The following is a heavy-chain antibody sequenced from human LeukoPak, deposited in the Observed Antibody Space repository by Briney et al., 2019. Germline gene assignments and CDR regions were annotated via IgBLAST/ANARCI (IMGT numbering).Heavy chain of an antibody. V-gene: IGHV4-59*01. J-gene: IGHJ4*02. Sequence: SETLSLTCTVSGGSISSYYWSWIRQPPGKGLEWIGYIYYSGSTNYNPSLKSRVTISVDTSKNQFSLKLSSVTAADTAVYYCARAAKYSRLDYWGQGTLVTVSS. CDR1: GGSISSYY. CDR2: IYYSGST. D-gene: IGHD6-13*01. CDR3: ARAAKYSRLDY.